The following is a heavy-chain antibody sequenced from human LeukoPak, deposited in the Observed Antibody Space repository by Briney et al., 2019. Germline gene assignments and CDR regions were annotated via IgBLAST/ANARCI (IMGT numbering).Heavy chain of an antibody. Sequence: SETLSLTCTVSGGSISSSSYYWGWIRQPPGKGLEWIGEINHSGSTNYNPSLKSRVTISVDTSKNQFSLKLSSVTAADTAVYYCARARGVDYGDLYYYYYMDVWGKGTTVTISS. D-gene: IGHD4-17*01. CDR1: GGSISSSSYY. CDR2: INHSGST. J-gene: IGHJ6*03. V-gene: IGHV4-39*07. CDR3: ARARGVDYGDLYYYYYMDV.